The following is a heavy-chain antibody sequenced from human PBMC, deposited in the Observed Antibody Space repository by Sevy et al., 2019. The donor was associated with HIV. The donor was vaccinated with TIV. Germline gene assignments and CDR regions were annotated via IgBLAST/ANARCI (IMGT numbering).Heavy chain of an antibody. J-gene: IGHJ4*02. CDR3: AKDGHYYDSSGTAKGGVDY. V-gene: IGHV3-23*01. D-gene: IGHD3-22*01. Sequence: GGSLRLSCAASGFTFSSYAMSWVRQAPGKGLEWVSAISGSGGSTYYADSVKGRFTISRDNSKNTLYLQMNSPRAEDTAVYYCAKDGHYYDSSGTAKGGVDYWGQGTLVTVSS. CDR1: GFTFSSYA. CDR2: ISGSGGST.